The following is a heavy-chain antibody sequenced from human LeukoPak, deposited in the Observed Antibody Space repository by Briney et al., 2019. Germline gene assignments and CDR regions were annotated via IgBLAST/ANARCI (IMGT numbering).Heavy chain of an antibody. CDR1: GGSISSSSYY. CDR2: IYYGGST. CDR3: ARHKEYSYGYSED. Sequence: PSETLSLTCTVSGGSISSSSYYWGWIRQPPGKGLEWIGSIYYGGSTYYNPSLKSRVSISVDTSKNQFSLRVSSVTAADTAVYYCARHKEYSYGYSEDWGQGTLVTVSS. V-gene: IGHV4-39*01. D-gene: IGHD5-18*01. J-gene: IGHJ4*02.